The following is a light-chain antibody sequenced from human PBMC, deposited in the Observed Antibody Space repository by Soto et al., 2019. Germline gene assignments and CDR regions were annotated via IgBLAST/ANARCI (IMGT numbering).Light chain of an antibody. Sequence: EIGLTQSPATLSLSPGERATLSCRASQSVSSYLAWYQQKPGQAPRLLIYDASNRATGIPARFSGSGSGTDFTLTISSLEPEDFAVYYCPQRSNWPFTFGGGTKVDIK. V-gene: IGKV3-11*01. J-gene: IGKJ4*01. CDR1: QSVSSY. CDR2: DAS. CDR3: PQRSNWPFT.